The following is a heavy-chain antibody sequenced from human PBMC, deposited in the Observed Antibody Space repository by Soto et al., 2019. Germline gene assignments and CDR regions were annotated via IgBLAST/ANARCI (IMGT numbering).Heavy chain of an antibody. CDR3: ARVYSGYDYNFDY. J-gene: IGHJ4*02. V-gene: IGHV4-31*03. Sequence: SETLSLTCSFSCVFTCSGSYCWSWIRQHPGKGLECIGYIFNSGSAYYNPSLKSRLTISIDTSKDEFSLTVNSVTAADTAVYFCARVYSGYDYNFDYWGQGTSVTVSS. D-gene: IGHD5-12*01. CDR2: IFNSGSA. CDR1: CVFTCSGSYC.